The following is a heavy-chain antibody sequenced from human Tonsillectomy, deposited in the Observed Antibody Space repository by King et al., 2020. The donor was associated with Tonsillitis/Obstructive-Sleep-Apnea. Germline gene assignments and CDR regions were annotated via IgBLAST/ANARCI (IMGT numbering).Heavy chain of an antibody. Sequence: VQLVESGGGLVQPGGSLRLSCAASGFTFSSYWMHWVRQAPGKGLVWVSRINSDGSSTSYADSVKGRFTISRDNAKNTLYLQMNSLRAEDTAVYYCARDPVVSISRGLNWFDPWGQGTLVTVSS. J-gene: IGHJ5*02. V-gene: IGHV3-74*01. CDR1: GFTFSSYW. CDR3: ARDPVVSISRGLNWFDP. CDR2: INSDGSST. D-gene: IGHD2-2*01.